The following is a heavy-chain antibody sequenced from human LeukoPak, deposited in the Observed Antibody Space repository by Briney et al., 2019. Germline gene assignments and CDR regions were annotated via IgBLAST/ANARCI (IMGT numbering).Heavy chain of an antibody. CDR2: ISGSGGST. CDR1: GFTFSSYA. Sequence: PGGSLRLSCAASGFTFSSYAMSWVRQAPGKGLEWVSAISGSGGSTYYADSVKGRFTISRDDSKNTLYLQMNSLRAEDTAVYYCAKCRGVPAASGVDYWGQGTLVTVSS. D-gene: IGHD2-2*01. V-gene: IGHV3-23*01. CDR3: AKCRGVPAASGVDY. J-gene: IGHJ4*02.